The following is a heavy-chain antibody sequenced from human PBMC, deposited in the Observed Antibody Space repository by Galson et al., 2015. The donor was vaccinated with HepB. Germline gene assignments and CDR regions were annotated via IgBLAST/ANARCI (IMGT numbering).Heavy chain of an antibody. J-gene: IGHJ4*02. D-gene: IGHD2-15*01. CDR1: GFTFSNAR. CDR2: IKSKTDGGTT. CDR3: TTGPIGCSGGSCYVNY. Sequence: SLRLSCAASGFTFSNARMSWVRQAPGKGLEWVGRIKSKTDGGTTDYAAPVKGRFTISRDDSKNTLYLQMNSLKTEDTAVYYCTTGPIGCSGGSCYVNYWGQGTLVTVSS. V-gene: IGHV3-15*01.